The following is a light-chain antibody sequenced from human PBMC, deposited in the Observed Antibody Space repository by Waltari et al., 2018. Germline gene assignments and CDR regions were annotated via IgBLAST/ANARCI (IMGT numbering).Light chain of an antibody. V-gene: IGLV1-40*01. Sequence: QSVLTQPPSVSGAPGQGVTISCTGSSSNIGAGYDVHWYQQLPGTAPKLLIDGNSNRPSGVPYRFSGSKSGTSASLAITGLQAEDEAEYYCQSYDSSLSAHVVFGGGTKLTVL. CDR2: GNS. CDR3: QSYDSSLSAHVV. CDR1: SSNIGAGYD. J-gene: IGLJ2*01.